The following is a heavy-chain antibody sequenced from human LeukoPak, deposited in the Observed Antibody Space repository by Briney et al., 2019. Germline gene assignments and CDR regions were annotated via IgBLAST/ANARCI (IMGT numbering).Heavy chain of an antibody. CDR3: AGASCSSTSCYYYGMDV. D-gene: IGHD2-2*01. Sequence: SQTLSLTCTVSGGSISSGSYYWSWIRQPAGKGLEWIGRIYTRGSTNYNPSLKSRVTISVDTSKNQFSLKLSSVTAADTAVYYCAGASCSSTSCYYYGMDVWGQGTTVTVSS. CDR1: GGSISSGSYY. J-gene: IGHJ6*02. V-gene: IGHV4-61*02. CDR2: IYTRGST.